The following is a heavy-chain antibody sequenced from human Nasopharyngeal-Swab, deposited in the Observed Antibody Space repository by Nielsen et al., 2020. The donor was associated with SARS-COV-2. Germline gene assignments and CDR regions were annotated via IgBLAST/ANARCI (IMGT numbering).Heavy chain of an antibody. CDR2: ISYDGIKK. V-gene: IGHV3-30*18. CDR1: GLTFNNFA. CDR3: AKDHQFIRNYYFYDMDV. J-gene: IGHJ6*02. Sequence: GGSLRLSCAASGLTFNNFALHWVRQAPGKGLEWVAVISYDGIKKFYADSVKGRFTVSRDNSKNTLYLQMNSLRTDDTAVYYCAKDHQFIRNYYFYDMDVWGRGTTVTVSS. D-gene: IGHD3-16*01.